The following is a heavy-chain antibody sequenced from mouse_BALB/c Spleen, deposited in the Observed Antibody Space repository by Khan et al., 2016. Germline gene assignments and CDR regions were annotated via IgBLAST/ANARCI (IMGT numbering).Heavy chain of an antibody. D-gene: IGHD1-1*01. J-gene: IGHJ2*01. CDR2: INTNTGEP. V-gene: IGHV9-3*02. CDR3: ARQVLRFYFYD. Sequence: QIQLVQSGPELKKPGETVKISCKASGYTFTNYGMNWVKQAPGKGLKWMGWINTNTGEPTYIEEFKGRFAFSLETSASTAYLQINNLKKEDTATYFCARQVLRFYFYDWGQGTTLTVSS. CDR1: GYTFTNYG.